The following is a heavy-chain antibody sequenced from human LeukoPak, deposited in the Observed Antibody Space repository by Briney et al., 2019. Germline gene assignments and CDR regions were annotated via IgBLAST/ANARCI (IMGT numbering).Heavy chain of an antibody. J-gene: IGHJ4*02. CDR2: ISAYNGYT. V-gene: IGHV1-18*01. CDR1: GYTFTSYA. Sequence: ASVKVSCKASGYTFTSYAIGWVRQAPGQGLEWMGWISAYNGYTNYAQSLQGRVTMTTDTSTSTAYMELRSLRSGDTAMYYCARVGGNYEGLIDYWGQGTLVTVSS. D-gene: IGHD1-26*01. CDR3: ARVGGNYEGLIDY.